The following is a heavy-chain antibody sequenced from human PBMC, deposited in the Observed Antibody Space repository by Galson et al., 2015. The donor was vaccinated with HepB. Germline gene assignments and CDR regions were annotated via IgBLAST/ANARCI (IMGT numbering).Heavy chain of an antibody. J-gene: IGHJ4*02. CDR1: GFAFSSYA. CDR3: AKDLRRGYCSSTSCPFDY. D-gene: IGHD2-2*01. V-gene: IGHV3-23*01. Sequence: SLRLSCAASGFAFSSYAMSWVRPAPGKGLEWVSAISGSGGSTYYADSVKGRFTISRDNSKNTLYLQMNSLRAEDTAVYYCAKDLRRGYCSSTSCPFDYWGQGTLVTVSS. CDR2: ISGSGGST.